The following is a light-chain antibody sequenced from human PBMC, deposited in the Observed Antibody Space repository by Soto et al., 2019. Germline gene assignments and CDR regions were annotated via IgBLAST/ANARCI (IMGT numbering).Light chain of an antibody. Sequence: VLTQPPSASGTPGQRVTISCSGSSSNIGSNTVNWYQQLPGTAPKLLIYSNNQRPSGVPDRFSGSKSGTSASLAISGLQSEDEADYYCAAWDDSLNAWVFGGGTKLTVL. CDR2: SNN. J-gene: IGLJ3*02. CDR3: AAWDDSLNAWV. CDR1: SSNIGSNT. V-gene: IGLV1-44*01.